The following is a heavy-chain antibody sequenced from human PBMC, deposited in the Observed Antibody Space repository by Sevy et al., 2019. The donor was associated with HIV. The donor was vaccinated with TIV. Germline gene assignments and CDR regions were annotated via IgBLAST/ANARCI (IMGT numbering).Heavy chain of an antibody. J-gene: IGHJ4*02. V-gene: IGHV4-39*01. CDR3: ATLKVDIVATDDY. CDR1: GGSITSTSYY. CDR2: IYYSGTT. D-gene: IGHD5-12*01. Sequence: SETLSLTCSVSGGSITSTSYYWGWIRQPPGKGLEWIGSIYYSGTTYYNPSLKSRVTISIDTCKNQISLKLSSVTAADTAVYYCATLKVDIVATDDYWGQGTLVTVSS.